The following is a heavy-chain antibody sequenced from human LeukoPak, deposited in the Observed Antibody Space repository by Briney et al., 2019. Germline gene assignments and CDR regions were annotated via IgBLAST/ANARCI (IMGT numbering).Heavy chain of an antibody. CDR3: ARGPYSSGWYLSNYYYYGMDV. D-gene: IGHD6-19*01. CDR2: ITYNGRT. J-gene: IGHJ6*02. V-gene: IGHV4-59*01. Sequence: SETLSLTCSVSGGSIDNFFWGWVRQPPGKGLEWFGYITYNGRTNYNPSLKSRVSISVDTSKNQFSLKLSSVTAADTAVYYCARGPYSSGWYLSNYYYYGMDVWGQGTTVTVSS. CDR1: GGSIDNFF.